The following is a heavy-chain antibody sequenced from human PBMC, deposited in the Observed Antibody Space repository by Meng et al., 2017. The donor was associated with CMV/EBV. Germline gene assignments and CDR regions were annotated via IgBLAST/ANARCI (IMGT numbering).Heavy chain of an antibody. V-gene: IGHV4-34*01. CDR3: ARGPNRYYYGSGSYYY. CDR1: GGSFSGYY. J-gene: IGHJ4*02. Sequence: GSLRLSCAVYGGSFSGYYWGWIRQPPGKALEWIGEINHSGSTNYNPSLKSRVTISVDTSKNQFSLKLSSVTAADTAVYYCARGPNRYYYGSGSYYYWGQGTLVTVSS. D-gene: IGHD3-10*01. CDR2: INHSGST.